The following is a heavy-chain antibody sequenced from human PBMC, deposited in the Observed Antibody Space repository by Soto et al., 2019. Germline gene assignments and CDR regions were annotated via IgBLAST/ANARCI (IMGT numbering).Heavy chain of an antibody. CDR2: INHSGST. J-gene: IGHJ6*02. CDR1: GGSFSGYY. V-gene: IGHV4-34*01. D-gene: IGHD6-19*01. CDR3: AREGSMYSSGWYSHYYYYGMDV. Sequence: QVQLQQWGAGLLKPSETLSLTCAVYGGSFSGYYWSWIRQPPVKGLEWIGEINHSGSTNYNPSLKSRVTISVDTSNNLFSLKLSSGTAAVTAVYYCAREGSMYSSGWYSHYYYYGMDVWGQGTTVTVSS.